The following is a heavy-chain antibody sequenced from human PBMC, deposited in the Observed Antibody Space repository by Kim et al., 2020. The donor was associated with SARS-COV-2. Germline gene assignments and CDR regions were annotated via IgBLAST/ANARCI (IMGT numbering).Heavy chain of an antibody. CDR1: GFSFSSYG. Sequence: GGSLRLSCAASGFSFSSYGMHWVRQAPGKGLEWVSVIWYDGTKKYYADSVKGRFTISRDNSKNTLYLQMNSLRAEDTAVYYCARDRDYYWGQGTLVTVSS. CDR2: IWYDGTKK. D-gene: IGHD2-21*02. V-gene: IGHV3-33*01. J-gene: IGHJ4*02. CDR3: ARDRDYY.